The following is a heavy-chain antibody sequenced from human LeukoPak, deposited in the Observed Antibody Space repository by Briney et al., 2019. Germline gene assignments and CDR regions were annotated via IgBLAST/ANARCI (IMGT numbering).Heavy chain of an antibody. V-gene: IGHV3-30*02. CDR3: TNVDY. Sequence: GGSLRLSCTASGLTFSSSDMHWVRQAPGQGLDWVSLINHDGTNTYYADSVKGRFTISTDNSQNTLYLQMNSLRTEDPAVYYCTNVDYWDRGHVVSVFS. CDR1: GLTFSSSD. J-gene: IGHJ4*02. CDR2: INHDGTNT.